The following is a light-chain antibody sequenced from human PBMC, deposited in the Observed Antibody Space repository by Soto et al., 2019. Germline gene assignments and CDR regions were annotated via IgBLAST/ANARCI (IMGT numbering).Light chain of an antibody. J-gene: IGLJ2*01. CDR2: EGT. CDR1: SSDVGGYIV. Sequence: QSVLTQAACVSGSPGQSITISCTRTSSDVGGYIVVSWYQQHPGKAPKLIIYEGTQRPSGVSYRFSGSKSGNSASLTISGLQAEDEAFYFCCSYVGSSVIFGGGTKVTVL. V-gene: IGLV2-23*01. CDR3: CSYVGSSVI.